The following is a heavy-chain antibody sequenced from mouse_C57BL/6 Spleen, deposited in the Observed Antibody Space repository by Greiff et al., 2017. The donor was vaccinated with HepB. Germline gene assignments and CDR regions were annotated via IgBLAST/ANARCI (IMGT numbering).Heavy chain of an antibody. J-gene: IGHJ3*01. Sequence: VVEPGASVKISCKASGYAFSSSWMNWVKQRPGKGLEWIGRIYPGDGDTNYNGKFKGKATLTADKSSSTAYMQLSSLTSEDSAVYFCARWGYYDHEGFAYWGQGTLVTVSA. D-gene: IGHD2-4*01. CDR3: ARWGYYDHEGFAY. V-gene: IGHV1-82*01. CDR1: GYAFSSSW. CDR2: IYPGDGDT.